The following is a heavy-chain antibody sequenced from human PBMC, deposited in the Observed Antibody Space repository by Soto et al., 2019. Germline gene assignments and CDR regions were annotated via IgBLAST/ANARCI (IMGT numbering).Heavy chain of an antibody. CDR1: GFTFSSYS. D-gene: IGHD5-18*01. J-gene: IGHJ4*02. Sequence: PGGSLRLSCAASGFTFSSYSMNWVRQAPGKGLEWVSSISGSSSYIYYADSVKGRFTISRDNAKNSPYLQMNSLRAEDTAVYYCARGRGYSYGPHFDYWGQGTLVTVFS. CDR3: ARGRGYSYGPHFDY. CDR2: ISGSSSYI. V-gene: IGHV3-21*01.